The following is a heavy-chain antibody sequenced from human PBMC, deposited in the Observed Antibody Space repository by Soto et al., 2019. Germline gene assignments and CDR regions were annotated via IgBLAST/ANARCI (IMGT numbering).Heavy chain of an antibody. Sequence: GGSLRLSCAASGFTFSDYYMSWIRQAPGKGLEWVSYISSSGSTIYYADSVKGRFTISRDNAKNSLYLQMNSLRAEDTAVYYCASEMTAMDAFDIWGQGTMVTVSS. CDR2: ISSSGSTI. V-gene: IGHV3-11*01. D-gene: IGHD5-18*01. CDR3: ASEMTAMDAFDI. J-gene: IGHJ3*02. CDR1: GFTFSDYY.